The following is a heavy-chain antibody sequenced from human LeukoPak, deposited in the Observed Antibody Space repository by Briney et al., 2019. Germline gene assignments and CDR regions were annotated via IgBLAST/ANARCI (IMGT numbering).Heavy chain of an antibody. D-gene: IGHD3-22*01. CDR3: VKGSEAYCDSKSDY. J-gene: IGHJ4*02. Sequence: GGSLRLSCSASGFTFSNYAMHWVRQAPDNGLEYVSAISSNGGTIYYADSVKVRFTVSRDNSKNTLYLQMSSLRAEDTAVYYCVKGSEAYCDSKSDYWGQGTLVTVSS. V-gene: IGHV3-64D*09. CDR1: GFTFSNYA. CDR2: ISSNGGTI.